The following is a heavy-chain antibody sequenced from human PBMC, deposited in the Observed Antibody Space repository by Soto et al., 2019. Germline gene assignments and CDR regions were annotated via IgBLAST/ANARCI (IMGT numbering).Heavy chain of an antibody. D-gene: IGHD1-1*01. CDR3: AKKVNSGQGRQYFDY. CDR2: FRTSGDGGTT. Sequence: WGSLLLSCASSVFTFSIYSMSWVRQAPGKGLEWVSGFRTSGDGGTTYYADSVKGRFTISRDNSKNMLFLQMNSLRAEDTAIYYCAKKVNSGQGRQYFDYWGQGTMVTVSS. J-gene: IGHJ4*02. CDR1: VFTFSIYS. V-gene: IGHV3-23*01.